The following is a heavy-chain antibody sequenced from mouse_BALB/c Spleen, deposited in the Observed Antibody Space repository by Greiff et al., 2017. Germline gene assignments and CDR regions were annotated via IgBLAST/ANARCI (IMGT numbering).Heavy chain of an antibody. CDR1: GYSITSDYA. J-gene: IGHJ4*01. CDR3: ARGPYGNYGDYYAMDY. V-gene: IGHV3-2*02. Sequence: EVQLQESGPGLVKPSQSLSLTCTVTGYSITSDYAWNWIRQFPGNKLEWMGYISYSGSTSYNPSLKSRISITRDTSKNQFFLQLNSVTTEDTATYYCARGPYGNYGDYYAMDYWGQGTSVTVSS. CDR2: ISYSGST. D-gene: IGHD2-1*01.